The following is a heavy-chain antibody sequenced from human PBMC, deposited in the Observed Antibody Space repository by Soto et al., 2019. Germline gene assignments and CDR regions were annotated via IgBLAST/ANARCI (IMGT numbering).Heavy chain of an antibody. CDR3: ARQSSIAPPDYYYYYYMDV. D-gene: IGHD6-6*01. CDR1: GGSISSSSYY. CDR2: IYYSGST. Sequence: SETLSLTCTVSGGSISSSSYYWGWIRQPPGKGLEWIGSIYYSGSTYYNPSLKSRVTISVDTSKNQFSLKLSSVTAADTAVYYCARQSSIAPPDYYYYYYMDVWGKGTTVTVSS. V-gene: IGHV4-39*01. J-gene: IGHJ6*03.